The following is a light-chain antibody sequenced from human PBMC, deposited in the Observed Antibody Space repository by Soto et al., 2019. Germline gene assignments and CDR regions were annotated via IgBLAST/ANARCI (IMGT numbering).Light chain of an antibody. J-gene: IGKJ1*01. CDR1: QSVSSY. Sequence: EIVLTQSPDTLSLSPRERATLSCRASQSVSSYLAWYQQKPGQSPRLLIYDASKRATGIPARFSGSGSGTDFTLTISSLEPEEFAVYYCQQRSHWPQTVGQGTKVDIK. CDR2: DAS. CDR3: QQRSHWPQT. V-gene: IGKV3-11*01.